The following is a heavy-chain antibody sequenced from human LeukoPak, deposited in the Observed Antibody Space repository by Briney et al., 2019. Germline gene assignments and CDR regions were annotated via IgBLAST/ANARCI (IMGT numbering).Heavy chain of an antibody. D-gene: IGHD6-13*01. V-gene: IGHV3-21*01. CDR3: ASWEPHGQLVDYFDY. Sequence: GGSLRLSCAASGFTFSSYSMNWVRQAPGKGLEWVSSISSSSSYIYYADSVKGRFTISRDNAKNSLYLQMNSLRAKDTAVYYCASWEPHGQLVDYFDYWGQGTLVTVSS. CDR2: ISSSSSYI. CDR1: GFTFSSYS. J-gene: IGHJ4*02.